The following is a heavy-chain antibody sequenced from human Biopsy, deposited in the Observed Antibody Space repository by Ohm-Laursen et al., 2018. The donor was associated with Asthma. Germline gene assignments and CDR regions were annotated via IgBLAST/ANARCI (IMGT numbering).Heavy chain of an antibody. D-gene: IGHD6-19*01. J-gene: IGHJ6*02. V-gene: IGHV1-69*01. CDR1: GGTFSNFA. Sequence: SSVKVSCKAHGGTFSNFAISWARQAPGQGLEWLGGIMTVFGATNYAQKFQGRVTITADESTSTAYMEVTSLRSEDTAIYYCARCQVGYSSGWSLLLKKIYYSGMDVWGQGTAVTVSS. CDR2: IMTVFGAT. CDR3: ARCQVGYSSGWSLLLKKIYYSGMDV.